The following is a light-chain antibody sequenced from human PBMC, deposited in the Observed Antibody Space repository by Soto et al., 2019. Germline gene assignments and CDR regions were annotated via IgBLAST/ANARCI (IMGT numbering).Light chain of an antibody. CDR1: QNIYYN. CDR2: RAS. V-gene: IGKV3-15*01. CDR3: LQYHNLWA. J-gene: IGKJ1*01. Sequence: ILMTQSPATVSVSPGDSATLSCRASQNIYYNVAWYQHRPGQAPRLLIYRASTRAPGVPARFSGSGSGTEFTLTISSLQPEDFTVYPCLQYHNLWAVGQGTKVDI.